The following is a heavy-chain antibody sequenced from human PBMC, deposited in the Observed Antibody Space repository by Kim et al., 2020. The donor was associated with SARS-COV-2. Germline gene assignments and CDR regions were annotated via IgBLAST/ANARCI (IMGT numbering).Heavy chain of an antibody. CDR2: ST. Sequence: STVYTDSVKGRFTVSRDNSKNTLYLQMNSLRGEDTAVYYCARGLSGSYDYWGQGTLVTVSS. J-gene: IGHJ4*02. V-gene: IGHV3-53*01. D-gene: IGHD1-26*01. CDR3: ARGLSGSYDY.